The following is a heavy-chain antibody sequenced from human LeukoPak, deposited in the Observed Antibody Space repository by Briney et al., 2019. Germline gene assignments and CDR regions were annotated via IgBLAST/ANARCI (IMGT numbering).Heavy chain of an antibody. Sequence: SVKVSCKASGGTFSSYAISWVRQAPGQGLEWMGGIIPIFGTANYAQKFQGRVTITADKSTSTAYMELSSLRSEDTAVYYCARVEKDYDFWSGYPGDWFDPWGQGTLVTVSS. CDR1: GGTFSSYA. J-gene: IGHJ5*02. CDR3: ARVEKDYDFWSGYPGDWFDP. V-gene: IGHV1-69*06. D-gene: IGHD3-3*01. CDR2: IIPIFGTA.